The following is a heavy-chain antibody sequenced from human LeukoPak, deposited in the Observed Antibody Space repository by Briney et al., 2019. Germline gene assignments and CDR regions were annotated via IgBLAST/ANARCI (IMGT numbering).Heavy chain of an antibody. Sequence: PSETLSLTCTVSGVSISSDYWSWIRLPPGKGLEWIGYIYYSGSSNYNPSLKSRVTMSVDTSKNQFSLKLTSVTAADTAVYHCARRLRQNLFDPWGQGTLVTVSS. V-gene: IGHV4-59*08. CDR3: ARRLRQNLFDP. CDR1: GVSISSDY. J-gene: IGHJ5*02. D-gene: IGHD4-17*01. CDR2: IYYSGSS.